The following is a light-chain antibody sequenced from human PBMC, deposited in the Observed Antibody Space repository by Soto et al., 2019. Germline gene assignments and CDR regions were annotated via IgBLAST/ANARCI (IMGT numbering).Light chain of an antibody. J-gene: IGKJ5*01. Sequence: EIVMTQSPGTLSLSPGETATLSCRASQSVSSNNLAWYHQKPGQTPRLIIYGASSRATGIPDRFSGSGSGTDFTLTISLLEHEDFTVYYRQQYDNSITFGQGTRLEIE. CDR1: QSVSSNN. CDR2: GAS. CDR3: QQYDNSIT. V-gene: IGKV3-20*01.